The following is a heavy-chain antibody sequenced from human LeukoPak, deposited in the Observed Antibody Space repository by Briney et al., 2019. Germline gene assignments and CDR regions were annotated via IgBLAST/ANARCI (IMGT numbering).Heavy chain of an antibody. D-gene: IGHD5-12*01. CDR2: ISGSGGST. CDR1: GFTFSSYG. Sequence: PGGSLRLSCAASGFTFSSYGMSWVRQAPGKGLEWVSAISGSGGSTYYADSVKGRFTISRDNSKNTLYLQMNSLRAEDTAVYYCAKDRSGYGDYFDYWGQGTLVTVSS. CDR3: AKDRSGYGDYFDY. V-gene: IGHV3-23*01. J-gene: IGHJ4*02.